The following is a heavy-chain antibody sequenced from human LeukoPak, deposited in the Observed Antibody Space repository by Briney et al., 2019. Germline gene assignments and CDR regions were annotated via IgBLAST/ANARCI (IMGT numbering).Heavy chain of an antibody. J-gene: IGHJ2*01. CDR2: IWYDGSNK. CDR3: AREGPTHWYFDL. Sequence: PGGSLRLSCAASGFTFSSYGMHWVRQAPGKGLEWVAVIWYDGSNKYYADSVKGRFTISRDNSKNTLYLQMNSLRAEDTAVYYCAREGPTHWYFDLWGRGTLVTVSS. CDR1: GFTFSSYG. V-gene: IGHV3-30*19.